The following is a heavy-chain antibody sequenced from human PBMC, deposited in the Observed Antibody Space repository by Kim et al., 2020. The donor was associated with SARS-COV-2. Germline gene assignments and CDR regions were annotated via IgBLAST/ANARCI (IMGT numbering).Heavy chain of an antibody. CDR2: ISWDGGST. CDR1: GFTFDDYT. CDR3: AKALWGTFPNYGSGSGGFDY. V-gene: IGHV3-43*01. Sequence: GGSLRLSCAASGFTFDDYTMHWVHQAPGKGLEWVSLISWDGGSTYYADSVKGRFTISRDNSKNSLYLQMNSLRTEDTALYYCAKALWGTFPNYGSGSGGFDYWGQGTLVTVSS. D-gene: IGHD3-10*01. J-gene: IGHJ4*02.